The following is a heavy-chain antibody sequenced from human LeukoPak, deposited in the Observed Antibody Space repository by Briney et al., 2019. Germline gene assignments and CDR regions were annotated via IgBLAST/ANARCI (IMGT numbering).Heavy chain of an antibody. CDR1: GFTFTTYT. J-gene: IGHJ5*02. CDR3: ARGAPIRVAVAATFDP. CDR2: INAANGNT. Sequence: ASVKVSCKTSGFTFTTYTMHWVRQAPGQRLEWMGWINAANGNTQYSRKFQGRVTITRDTSANIAYMELSSLRSEDTAVYYCARGAPIRVAVAATFDPWGQGTLVTVPS. D-gene: IGHD6-19*01. V-gene: IGHV1-3*01.